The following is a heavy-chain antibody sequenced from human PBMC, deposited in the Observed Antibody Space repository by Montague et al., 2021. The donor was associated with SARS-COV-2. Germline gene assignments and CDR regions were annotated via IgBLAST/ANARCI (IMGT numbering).Heavy chain of an antibody. Sequence: SETLSLTCTVSGGSMNSYYWSWIRQAPGKGLEWIGWIYYSGSSYSHPSLKSRLTISADTPRSEFYLKLTSVTAADTAVYFCARHGAFNIHEVFDYWGQGTLVTVSS. CDR1: GGSMNSYY. V-gene: IGHV4-59*08. J-gene: IGHJ4*02. CDR3: ARHGAFNIHEVFDY. D-gene: IGHD2/OR15-2a*01. CDR2: IYYSGSS.